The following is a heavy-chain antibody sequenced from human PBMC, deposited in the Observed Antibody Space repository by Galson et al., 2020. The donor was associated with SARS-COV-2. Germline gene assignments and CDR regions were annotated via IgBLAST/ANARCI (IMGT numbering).Heavy chain of an antibody. Sequence: SETLSLTCAVYGGSFSGYYWSWIRQPPGKGLEWIGEINHSGSTNYKPSLKSRVTISVDTSKNQFSLKLSSVTAADPAVYYFARLYYYDSSGYNHYYYYYMDVWGKGTTVTVSS. D-gene: IGHD3-22*01. CDR1: GGSFSGYY. CDR2: INHSGST. CDR3: ARLYYYDSSGYNHYYYYYMDV. V-gene: IGHV4-34*01. J-gene: IGHJ6*03.